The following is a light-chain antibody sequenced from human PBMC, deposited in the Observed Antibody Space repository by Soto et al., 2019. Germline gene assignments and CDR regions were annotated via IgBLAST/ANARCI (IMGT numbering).Light chain of an antibody. J-gene: IGKJ4*01. CDR2: GAS. Sequence: EIVMTQSPATLSVSPGERATLSCRASQSVSSILAWYQQKPGQAPRLLIYGASTRATGIPARFSGSGSGTEFTLTISNLQSEDFAVYYCQQYNNWPPLTFGGGTKVDIK. V-gene: IGKV3-15*01. CDR3: QQYNNWPPLT. CDR1: QSVSSI.